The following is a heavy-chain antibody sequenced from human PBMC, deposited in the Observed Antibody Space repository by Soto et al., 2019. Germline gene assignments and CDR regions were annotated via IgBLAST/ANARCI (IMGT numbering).Heavy chain of an antibody. CDR1: GFTFDDYA. CDR2: INWNSGSI. Sequence: PGGSLRLSCAASGFTFDDYAMHWVRQAPGKGLEWVSGINWNSGSIGYADSVKGRFTISRDNAKTSLYLQMNSLRAEDTALYYYAKDRGSGSYAANYYYYGMDVWGQGTTVTVSS. D-gene: IGHD3-10*01. CDR3: AKDRGSGSYAANYYYYGMDV. V-gene: IGHV3-9*01. J-gene: IGHJ6*02.